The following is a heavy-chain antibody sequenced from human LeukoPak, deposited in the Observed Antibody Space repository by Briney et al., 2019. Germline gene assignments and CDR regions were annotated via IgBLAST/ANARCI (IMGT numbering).Heavy chain of an antibody. D-gene: IGHD5-18*01. Sequence: PSETLSLMCTVSAGSISSSRYYCGWIRQPPGKGLGWIGRIYYSGSTYYNPSLKSRVTISVDTSKNQFSLKLSSVTAADTAVYYCARHAVDTARSYHAFDIWGQGTMVTVSS. J-gene: IGHJ3*02. CDR1: AGSISSSRYY. CDR3: ARHAVDTARSYHAFDI. CDR2: IYYSGST. V-gene: IGHV4-39*01.